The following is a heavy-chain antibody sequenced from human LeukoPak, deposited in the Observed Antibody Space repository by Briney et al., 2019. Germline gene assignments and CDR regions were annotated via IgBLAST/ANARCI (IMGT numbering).Heavy chain of an antibody. CDR1: GYTFTTYY. J-gene: IGHJ6*03. CDR3: ARGVGYCSGGSCYYYYMDV. Sequence: SVKVSCKASGYTFTTYYMHWVRHAPGQGLEWMGRIIPIFGTANYAQKFQGRVTITTDESTSTAYMELSSLRSEDTAVYYCARGVGYCSGGSCYYYYMDVWGKGTTVTVSS. CDR2: IIPIFGTA. V-gene: IGHV1-69*05. D-gene: IGHD2-15*01.